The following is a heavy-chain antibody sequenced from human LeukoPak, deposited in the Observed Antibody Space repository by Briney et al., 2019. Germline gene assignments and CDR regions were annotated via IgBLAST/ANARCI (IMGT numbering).Heavy chain of an antibody. V-gene: IGHV4-39*07. D-gene: IGHD6-13*01. CDR1: GGSISSSSYY. Sequence: PSETLSLTCTVSGGSISSSSYYWGWIRQPPGKGLEWIGSIYYSGSTYYNPSLKSRVTISVDTSKNQFSLKLSSVTAADTAVYYCARCRLDDWAAAATFDYWGQGTLVTVSS. CDR3: ARCRLDDWAAAATFDY. CDR2: IYYSGST. J-gene: IGHJ4*02.